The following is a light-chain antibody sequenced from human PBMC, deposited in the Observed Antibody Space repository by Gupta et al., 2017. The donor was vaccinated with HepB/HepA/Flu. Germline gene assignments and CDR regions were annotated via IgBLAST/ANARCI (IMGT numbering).Light chain of an antibody. CDR1: SGSIAHNY. V-gene: IGLV6-57*03. CDR3: QSSDLISQI. Sequence: NFMLPQPHSVSEFPGKTVTISCTRSSGSIAHNYVQWYQQRPGNAPTPVIYENKDRPSGVPDRFSGSIDRSSNSASLTVSGLRAEDEAVYYCQSSDLISQIFGGGTRLTVL. CDR2: ENK. J-gene: IGLJ2*01.